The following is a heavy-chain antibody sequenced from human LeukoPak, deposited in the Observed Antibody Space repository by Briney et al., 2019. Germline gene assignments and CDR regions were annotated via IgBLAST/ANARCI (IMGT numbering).Heavy chain of an antibody. CDR2: ISYDGSNK. CDR1: GFTFSSYA. D-gene: IGHD3-10*01. Sequence: QPGRSLRLSCAASGFTFSSYAMHWVRQAPGKGLEWVAVISYDGSNKYYADSVKGRFTISRDNSKNTLYLQMNSLRAEDTAVYYCARDPNHLTDYYGSGSYWYYYGMDVWGQGTTVTVSS. CDR3: ARDPNHLTDYYGSGSYWYYYGMDV. V-gene: IGHV3-30*04. J-gene: IGHJ6*02.